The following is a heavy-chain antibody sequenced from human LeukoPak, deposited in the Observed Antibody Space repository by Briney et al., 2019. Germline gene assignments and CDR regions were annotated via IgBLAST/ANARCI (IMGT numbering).Heavy chain of an antibody. J-gene: IGHJ4*02. Sequence: ASVTVSCKASGGTFSSYAISWVRQAPGQGLEWMGRIIPIFGIANYAQKFQGRVTITADKSTSTAYLELRSLRSEDTAVYYCARDRGRYCGGGSCYGSGPEFDYWGQGTLVTVSS. D-gene: IGHD2-15*01. CDR1: GGTFSSYA. CDR3: ARDRGRYCGGGSCYGSGPEFDY. V-gene: IGHV1-69*04. CDR2: IIPIFGIA.